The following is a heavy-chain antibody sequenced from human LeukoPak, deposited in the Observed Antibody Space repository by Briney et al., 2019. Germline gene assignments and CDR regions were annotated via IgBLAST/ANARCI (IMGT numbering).Heavy chain of an antibody. CDR2: IYHSGST. D-gene: IGHD3-10*01. CDR3: ARNLVMVRGLIADF. CDR1: GYSISSGYY. J-gene: IGHJ4*02. V-gene: IGHV4-38-2*01. Sequence: SETLSLTCAVSGYSISSGYYWGWIRQPPGKGLEWIGSIYHSGSTYSSPSLKSRLTISVDTSKNQFSLRLSFVTAADTAVYYCARNLVMVRGLIADFWGQGTLVTVSS.